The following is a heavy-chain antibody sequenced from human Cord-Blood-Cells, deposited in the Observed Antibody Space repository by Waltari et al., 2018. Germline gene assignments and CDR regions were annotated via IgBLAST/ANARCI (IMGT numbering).Heavy chain of an antibody. CDR1: GYTFTNYH. D-gene: IGHD3-22*01. CDR3: ARVNQPNYDSSGYYFDY. J-gene: IGHJ4*02. Sequence: SGAAVKKPGTSEKGSCKASGYTFTNYHMHWVRQAPAQGLEGMRIINPSGGNTSYAQKFQGRVTMTRDTFTSTVYMELRSLSSEDTAVYYCARVNQPNYDSSGYYFDYWGQGTLVTVSS. CDR2: INPSGGNT. V-gene: IGHV1-46*01.